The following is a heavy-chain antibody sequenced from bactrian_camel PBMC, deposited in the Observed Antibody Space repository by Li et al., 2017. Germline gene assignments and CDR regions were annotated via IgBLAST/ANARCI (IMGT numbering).Heavy chain of an antibody. CDR2: IDSDGIT. CDR3: AADRYCTGRGHLLLLAEYTE. V-gene: IGHV3S53*01. CDR1: GATQDIGC. J-gene: IGHJ4*01. Sequence: HVQLVESGGGLVHPGGSLTLSCVASGATQDIGCMGWFRQVPGLEREGIGSIDSDGITTYADSVKGRFTISLENAKRTVYLQMNSLKPEDTAMYYCAADRYCTGRGHLLLLAEYTEWGQGTQVTVS. D-gene: IGHD3*01.